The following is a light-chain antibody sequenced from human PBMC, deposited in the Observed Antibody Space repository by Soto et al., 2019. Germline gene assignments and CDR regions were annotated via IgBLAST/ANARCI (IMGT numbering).Light chain of an antibody. CDR1: SSDVGGYNS. Sequence: QSVLTQPHSVSGSPGQSVTISCTGTSSDVGGYNSVSWYQHHPGKAPKLLIYDVSKRPSGVPDRFSGSKSGNTASLTISGLQADDEADYYCCSYADNYPYFFGTGTKVTVL. CDR2: DVS. CDR3: CSYADNYPYF. V-gene: IGLV2-11*01. J-gene: IGLJ1*01.